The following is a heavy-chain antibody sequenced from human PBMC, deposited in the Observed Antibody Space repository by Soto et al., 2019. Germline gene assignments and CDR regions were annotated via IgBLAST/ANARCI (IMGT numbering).Heavy chain of an antibody. V-gene: IGHV3-21*01. J-gene: IGHJ4*02. CDR1: GFSFSSYS. CDR2: ISSSSSYI. CDR3: ARESTGYEY. D-gene: IGHD1-1*01. Sequence: GGSLRLSXEASGFSFSSYSMNWVRQAPGKGLEWVSSISSSSSYIYYADSVKGRFTISRDNTKNSLYLQMNSLRAEDTAVYYCARESTGYEYWGQGTLVTVSS.